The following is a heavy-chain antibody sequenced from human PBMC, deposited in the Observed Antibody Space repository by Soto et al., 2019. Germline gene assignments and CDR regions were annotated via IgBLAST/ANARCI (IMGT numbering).Heavy chain of an antibody. Sequence: GGSLRLSCAASGFTVSSNYMSWVRQAPGKGLEWVSVIYSGGSTYYADSVKGRFTISRDNSKNTLYLQMNSLRAEDTAVYYCARHAIENYYYYYGMDVWGQGTTVTVS. V-gene: IGHV3-66*04. J-gene: IGHJ6*02. D-gene: IGHD3-22*01. CDR1: GFTVSSNY. CDR3: ARHAIENYYYYYGMDV. CDR2: IYSGGST.